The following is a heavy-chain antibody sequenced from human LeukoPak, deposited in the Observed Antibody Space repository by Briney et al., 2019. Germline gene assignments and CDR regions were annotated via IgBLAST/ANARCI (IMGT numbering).Heavy chain of an antibody. CDR3: ARLSYSGYDLADY. D-gene: IGHD5-12*01. J-gene: IGHJ4*02. CDR2: ISSSSFYI. Sequence: GGSLRLSCAASGFTFSSYSMNWVRQAPGTGLEWVSSISSSSFYINYADSVKGRFTISRDNAKNPLYLQMNSLRAEDTAVYYCARLSYSGYDLADYWGQGTLVTVSS. V-gene: IGHV3-21*01. CDR1: GFTFSSYS.